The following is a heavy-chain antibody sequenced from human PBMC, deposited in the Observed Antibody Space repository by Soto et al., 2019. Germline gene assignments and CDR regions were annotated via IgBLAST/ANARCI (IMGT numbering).Heavy chain of an antibody. CDR2: ISSDGTKT. CDR3: VNILMQHDFEGG. V-gene: IGHV3-64D*08. Sequence: EVQMVASGGDLVQPGSSLRLSCLASGFTCTVYAFHWVRQAPGKGLEFVAAISSDGTKTYYADSVKGRFTISRDTSKNTLFLHMNRLRAEDTALYYCVNILMQHDFEGGWGQGTLVTVSS. J-gene: IGHJ4*02. CDR1: GFTCTVYA. D-gene: IGHD3-3*01.